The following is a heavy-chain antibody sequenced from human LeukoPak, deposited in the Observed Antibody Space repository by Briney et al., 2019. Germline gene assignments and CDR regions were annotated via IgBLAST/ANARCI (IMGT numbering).Heavy chain of an antibody. Sequence: GGSVSLSCAPSGFSFSSYSMNGVREAPGRAREWVSSISTSSSYIYYADSVKGRFTISRDNSKNTLYLQMNSLRAEDTAVYYCAKDGEPYYYDSSGHFDYWGQGTLVTVSS. CDR2: ISTSSSYI. D-gene: IGHD3-22*01. CDR1: GFSFSSYS. V-gene: IGHV3-21*04. CDR3: AKDGEPYYYDSSGHFDY. J-gene: IGHJ4*02.